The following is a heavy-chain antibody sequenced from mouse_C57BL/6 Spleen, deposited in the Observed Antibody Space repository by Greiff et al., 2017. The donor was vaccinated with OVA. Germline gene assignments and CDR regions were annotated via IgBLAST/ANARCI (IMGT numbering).Heavy chain of an antibody. J-gene: IGHJ4*01. CDR2: IDSSDSYT. CDR1: GYTFTSYW. Sequence: VQLQQPGAELVMPGASVKLSCKASGYTFTSYWMHWVKQRPGQGLEWIGEIDSSDSYTNYNQKFKGKSTLTVDKSSSTAYMQLSSLTSEDSSVYYCARGDSSGSMDYWGQGTSGTVSS. V-gene: IGHV1-69*01. D-gene: IGHD3-2*01. CDR3: ARGDSSGSMDY.